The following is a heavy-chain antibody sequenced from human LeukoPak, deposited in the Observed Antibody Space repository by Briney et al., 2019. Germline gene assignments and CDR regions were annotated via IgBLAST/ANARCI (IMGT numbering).Heavy chain of an antibody. CDR2: ISAYNGNT. Sequence: ASVKVSCKASGYTFTSYGVSWVRQAPGQGLEWMGWISAYNGNTNYAQKVRGRVTMTTDTSTRTAYMELRSLRSDDTAVYYCARGSYDILTGFDYWGQGTLVTVSS. V-gene: IGHV1-18*01. CDR1: GYTFTSYG. CDR3: ARGSYDILTGFDY. D-gene: IGHD3-9*01. J-gene: IGHJ4*02.